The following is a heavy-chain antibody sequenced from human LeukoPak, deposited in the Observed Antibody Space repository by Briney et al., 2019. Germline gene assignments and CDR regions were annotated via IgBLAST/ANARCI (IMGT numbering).Heavy chain of an antibody. J-gene: IGHJ3*02. Sequence: GRSLRLSCAASGFTLSSYAMHWVRQAPGKGVEWVAVISYDGRNKYYADSVKGRFTISRDNSKNTLYLQMNRLRAEDTAVYYCARAISQNWNSDAFDIWGQGTMVTVSS. CDR2: ISYDGRNK. CDR1: GFTLSSYA. CDR3: ARAISQNWNSDAFDI. D-gene: IGHD1-7*01. V-gene: IGHV3-30*04.